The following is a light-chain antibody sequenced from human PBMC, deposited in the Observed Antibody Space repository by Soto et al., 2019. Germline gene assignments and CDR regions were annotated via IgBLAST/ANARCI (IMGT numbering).Light chain of an antibody. V-gene: IGKV3-20*01. Sequence: EIVLTQSPGTLSLSPGERATLSCRASQSVSSNYLAWYQQKPGQAPRLLIYGASYRATGIPDRFSGSGSGTDFTLTISRLEPEDFAVYYCQQYGWSPYTFGQGTKLEIK. CDR2: GAS. J-gene: IGKJ2*01. CDR1: QSVSSNY. CDR3: QQYGWSPYT.